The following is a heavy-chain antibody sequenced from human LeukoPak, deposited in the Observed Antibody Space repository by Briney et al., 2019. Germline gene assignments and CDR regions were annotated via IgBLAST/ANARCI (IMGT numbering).Heavy chain of an antibody. Sequence: PGGSLRLSCAASGFTFSSYSMNWVRQAPGKGLEWVSSISSSSSYIYYADSVKGRFTISRDNAKNSLYLQMNSLRAEDTAVYYCARDYDSSGYYLVGWGQGTLVTVSS. CDR3: ARDYDSSGYYLVG. CDR2: ISSSSSYI. D-gene: IGHD3-22*01. V-gene: IGHV3-21*01. J-gene: IGHJ4*02. CDR1: GFTFSSYS.